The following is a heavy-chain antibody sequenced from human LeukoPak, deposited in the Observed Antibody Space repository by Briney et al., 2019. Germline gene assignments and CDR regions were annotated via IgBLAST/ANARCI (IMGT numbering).Heavy chain of an antibody. CDR1: GYTFTGYY. Sequence: GASVKVSCKASGYTFTGYYMHWVRQAPGQGLEWMGGINPNSGGTNYAQKFQGRVTMTRDTSISTAYMELSRLRSDDTAVYYCARSRTDSGFLFDYWGQGTLVTVSS. CDR2: INPNSGGT. J-gene: IGHJ4*02. CDR3: ARSRTDSGFLFDY. D-gene: IGHD2/OR15-2a*01. V-gene: IGHV1-2*02.